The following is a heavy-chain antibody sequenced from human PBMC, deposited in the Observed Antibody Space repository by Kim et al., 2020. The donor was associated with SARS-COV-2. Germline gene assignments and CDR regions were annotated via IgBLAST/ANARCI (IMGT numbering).Heavy chain of an antibody. V-gene: IGHV4-34*01. CDR2: INHSGIT. J-gene: IGHJ1*01. Sequence: SETLSLTCAVYGGSLSGYYWSWIRQPPGKGLEWIGEINHSGITNYNPSLKSRVTISVDTSKNQFSLKLSSVTAADTAMYYCARGLDYCDSNGYFFQHWGQGTLVTVSS. D-gene: IGHD3-22*01. CDR3: ARGLDYCDSNGYFFQH. CDR1: GGSLSGYY.